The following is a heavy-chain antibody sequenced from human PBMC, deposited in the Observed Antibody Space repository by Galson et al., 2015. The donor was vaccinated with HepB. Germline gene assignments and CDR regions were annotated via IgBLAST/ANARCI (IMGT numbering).Heavy chain of an antibody. D-gene: IGHD3-10*01. CDR2: IYWDSDE. J-gene: IGHJ4*02. Sequence: PALVKPTQTLTLTCTFSGFSLTTDGVAVGWIRQPPGKALEWLALIYWDSDERYRSSLRNRLTITKDTSRNQVVPAMTNMDPVDTATYYCAHSRRGSGRLCNSPHCWPTYYFDYWGQGTLVTVSS. CDR1: GFSLTTDGVA. V-gene: IGHV2-5*02. CDR3: AHSRRGSGRLCNSPHCWPTYYFDY.